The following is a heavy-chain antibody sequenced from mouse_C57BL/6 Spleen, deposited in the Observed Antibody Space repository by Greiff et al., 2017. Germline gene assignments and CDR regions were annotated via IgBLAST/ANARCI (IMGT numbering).Heavy chain of an antibody. D-gene: IGHD1-1*01. CDR1: GYTFTSYW. Sequence: QVQLQQPGAELVKPGASVKLSCKASGYTFTSYWMQWVKQRPGQGLEWIGEIDPSDSYTNYNQKFKGKATLTVDTSSSTAYMQLSGLTSEDAAVYYCARGDYYGSSYSAWCAYWGQGTLVTVSA. V-gene: IGHV1-50*01. CDR3: ARGDYYGSSYSAWCAY. J-gene: IGHJ3*01. CDR2: IDPSDSYT.